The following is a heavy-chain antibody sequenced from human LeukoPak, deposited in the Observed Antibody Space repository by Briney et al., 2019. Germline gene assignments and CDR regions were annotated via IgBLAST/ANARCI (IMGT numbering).Heavy chain of an antibody. CDR3: AGLHYYDSSGFDP. J-gene: IGHJ5*02. V-gene: IGHV4-4*07. Sequence: SETLSLTCTVSGGSISSYYWSWIRQPAGKGLEWIGRIDISGSTNDNPSLKSRVTMSVDTSKNQFSLKLSSVTAADTAFYYCAGLHYYDSSGFDPWGQGTLVTVSS. D-gene: IGHD3-22*01. CDR1: GGSISSYY. CDR2: IDISGST.